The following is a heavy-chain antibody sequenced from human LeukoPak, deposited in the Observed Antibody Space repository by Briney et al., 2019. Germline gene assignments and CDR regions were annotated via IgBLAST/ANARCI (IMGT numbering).Heavy chain of an antibody. V-gene: IGHV1-46*03. D-gene: IGHD6-19*01. CDR3: ARDQGCSSGWCAYYYYGMDV. Sequence: ASVKVSCKASGYTFTGYYMHWVRQAPGQGLEWMGIINPSGGSTSYAQKFQGRVTMTRDTSTSTVYMELSSLRSEDTAVYYCARDQGCSSGWCAYYYYGMDVWGQGTTVTVSS. CDR2: INPSGGST. CDR1: GYTFTGYY. J-gene: IGHJ6*02.